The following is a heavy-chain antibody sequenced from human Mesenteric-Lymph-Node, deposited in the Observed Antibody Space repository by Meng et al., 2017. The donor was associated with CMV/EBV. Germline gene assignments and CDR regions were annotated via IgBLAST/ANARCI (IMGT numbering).Heavy chain of an antibody. CDR1: GGTFSSYA. J-gene: IGHJ4*02. V-gene: IGHV1-2*02. CDR3: ALLGDQDY. D-gene: IGHD2-21*01. Sequence: ASVKVSCKASGGTFSSYAISWVRQAPGQGLEWMGWINPKSGDTKYAQKLQGRVTMTRDTSISTAYMEVGSLRSDDTAVYYCALLGDQDYWGQGTLVTVSS. CDR2: INPKSGDT.